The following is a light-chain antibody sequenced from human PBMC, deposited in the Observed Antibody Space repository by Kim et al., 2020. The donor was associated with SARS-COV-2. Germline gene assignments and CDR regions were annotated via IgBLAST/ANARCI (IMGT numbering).Light chain of an antibody. CDR1: VLAKKY. CDR2: NAS. V-gene: IGLV3-27*01. J-gene: IGLJ2*01. Sequence: SVSPGQTARITCSGAVLAKKYARWFQHKPGQAPVLVIYNASERPSGLPERFSGSSSGTTVTLTISGAQVEDEADYYCYSAADNNVVFGGGTQLTVL. CDR3: YSAADNNVV.